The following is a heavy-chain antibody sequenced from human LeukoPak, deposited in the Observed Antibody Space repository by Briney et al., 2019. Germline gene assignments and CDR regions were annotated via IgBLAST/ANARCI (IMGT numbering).Heavy chain of an antibody. J-gene: IGHJ5*02. CDR3: ARDKDGAVAVFWFDP. D-gene: IGHD6-19*01. V-gene: IGHV3-30-3*01. Sequence: GGSLGLSCAASGFTFSSYAMHWVRQAPGKGLEWVAVISYDGSNKYYADSVKGRFTISRDNSKNTLYLQMNSLRAEDTAVYYCARDKDGAVAVFWFDPWGQGTLVTVSS. CDR2: ISYDGSNK. CDR1: GFTFSSYA.